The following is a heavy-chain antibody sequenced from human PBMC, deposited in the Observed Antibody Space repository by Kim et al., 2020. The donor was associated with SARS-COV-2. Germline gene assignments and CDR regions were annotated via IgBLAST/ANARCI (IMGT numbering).Heavy chain of an antibody. D-gene: IGHD1-26*01. V-gene: IGHV1-24*01. CDR3: ATTPAIVGATFFYY. Sequence: ASVKVSCKVSGYTLTELSMHWVRQAPGKGLEWMGGFDPEDGETIYAQKFQGRVTMTEDTSTDTAYMELSSLRSEDTAVYYCATTPAIVGATFFYYWGQGTLGPVSS. J-gene: IGHJ4*02. CDR2: FDPEDGET. CDR1: GYTLTELS.